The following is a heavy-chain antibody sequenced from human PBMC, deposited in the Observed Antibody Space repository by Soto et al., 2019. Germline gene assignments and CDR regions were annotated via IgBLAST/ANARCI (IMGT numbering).Heavy chain of an antibody. CDR1: GGSISSYY. CDR3: AREGDGYNFDAFDI. V-gene: IGHV4-59*01. Sequence: SETLSLTCTVSGGSISSYYWSWIRQPPGKGLEWIGYIYYSGSTNYNPSLKSRVPISVDTSKNQFSLKLSSVTAADTAVYYCAREGDGYNFDAFDIWGQGTMVTVSS. J-gene: IGHJ3*02. CDR2: IYYSGST. D-gene: IGHD5-12*01.